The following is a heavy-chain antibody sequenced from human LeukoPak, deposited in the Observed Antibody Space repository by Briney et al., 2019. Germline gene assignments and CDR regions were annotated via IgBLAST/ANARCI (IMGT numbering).Heavy chain of an antibody. CDR1: GFNVSSNY. CDR3: VTSTGQQFIPYVY. J-gene: IGHJ4*02. D-gene: IGHD6-13*01. CDR2: IYGADAA. Sequence: PGGSLRLSCAASGFNVSSNYMTWIRQAPGKGLEWVSLIYGADAAYYAESVRGRFMISRDNLKNTLLLQMNSLRVEDTAVYYCVTSTGQQFIPYVYWGQGTHVTVSS. V-gene: IGHV3-66*02.